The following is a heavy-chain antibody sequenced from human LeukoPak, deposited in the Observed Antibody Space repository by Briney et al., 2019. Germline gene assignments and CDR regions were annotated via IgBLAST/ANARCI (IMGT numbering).Heavy chain of an antibody. D-gene: IGHD3-10*01. CDR1: GFSFTIYW. J-gene: IGHJ4*02. CDR3: ARVGNLARGVTNYFDY. Sequence: GGSLRLSCAASGFSFTIYWMTCVRQAPGKGLEWVANINQDGSEEHYVDAVKGRFTISRDNAKNSLFLQMNSLRAGDTAVYYCARVGNLARGVTNYFDYWGQGTLVTVSS. V-gene: IGHV3-7*01. CDR2: INQDGSEE.